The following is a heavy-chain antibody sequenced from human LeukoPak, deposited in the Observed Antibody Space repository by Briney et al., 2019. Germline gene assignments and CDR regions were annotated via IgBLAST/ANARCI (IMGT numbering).Heavy chain of an antibody. CDR2: IYYSGST. CDR1: GGSVSSNSFY. J-gene: IGHJ4*02. V-gene: IGHV4-39*01. D-gene: IGHD3-16*01. Sequence: SETLSLTCTVSGGSVSSNSFYWGWIRQPPGKGLEWIGSIYYSGSTYYNPSLNSRVTISVDTSKNQFSLNLSSVTAADTAVYYCARLITAFQAFDSWGQGTLVTVSS. CDR3: ARLITAFQAFDS.